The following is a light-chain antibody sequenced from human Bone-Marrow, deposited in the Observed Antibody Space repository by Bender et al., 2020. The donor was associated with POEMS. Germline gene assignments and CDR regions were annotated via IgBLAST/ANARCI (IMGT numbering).Light chain of an antibody. J-gene: IGLJ1*01. V-gene: IGLV2-11*01. CDR2: DVT. CDR3: SSYAGSNNYV. Sequence: GSPGQSITISCTGTSSDVDAYNFVSWYQQHPGKAPKLIIYDVTKRPSGVPDRFSGSKSGNTASLAITGLQAEDEADYYCSSYAGSNNYVFGTGTKVTVL. CDR1: SSDVDAYNF.